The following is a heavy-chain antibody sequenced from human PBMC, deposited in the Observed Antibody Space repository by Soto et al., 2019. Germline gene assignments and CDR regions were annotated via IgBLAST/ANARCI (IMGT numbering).Heavy chain of an antibody. Sequence: GGSLRLSCAASGFTFSSYSMNWVRQAPGKGLEWVSYISSSSSTIYYADSVKGRFTISRDNAKNSLYLQMNSLRDEDTAVYYCAREGLAYCGGDCLLPPIPLNYYFDYWGQGTLVTVSS. CDR2: ISSSSSTI. J-gene: IGHJ4*02. CDR1: GFTFSSYS. CDR3: AREGLAYCGGDCLLPPIPLNYYFDY. V-gene: IGHV3-48*02. D-gene: IGHD2-21*02.